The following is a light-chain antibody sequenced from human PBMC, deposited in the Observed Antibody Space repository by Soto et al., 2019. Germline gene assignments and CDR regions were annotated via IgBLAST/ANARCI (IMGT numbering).Light chain of an antibody. CDR3: SSYTSSSTYV. V-gene: IGLV2-14*01. CDR1: TSDIGDYNY. CDR2: HVS. Sequence: QSALTQPASGSGSPGQSITISCTGTTSDIGDYNYVSWYQQHPGKAPKLMIYHVSNRPSGVSSRFSGSKSGNTASLTISGLQAEDEADYYCSSYTSSSTYVFGTGTKLTVL. J-gene: IGLJ1*01.